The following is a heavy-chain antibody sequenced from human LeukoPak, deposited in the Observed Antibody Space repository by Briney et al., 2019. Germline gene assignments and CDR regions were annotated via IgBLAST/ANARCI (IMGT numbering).Heavy chain of an antibody. V-gene: IGHV4-59*01. CDR3: AAERITIFGVGIYFDY. J-gene: IGHJ4*02. CDR2: IYYSGST. CDR1: GGSISSYY. D-gene: IGHD3-3*01. Sequence: SETLSLTCTVSGGSISSYYWSWIRQPPGKGLEWIGYIYYSGSTNYNPSLKSRVTISVDTSKNQFSLKLSSVTAADTAVYYCAAERITIFGVGIYFDYWGQGTLVTVSS.